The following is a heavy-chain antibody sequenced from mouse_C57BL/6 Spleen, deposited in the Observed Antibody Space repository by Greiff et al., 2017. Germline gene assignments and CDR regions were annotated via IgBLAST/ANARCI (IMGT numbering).Heavy chain of an antibody. Sequence: EVMLVESGAELVRPGASVKLSCTASGFNIKDDYMHWVKQRPEQGLEWIGWIDPENGDTEYASKFQGKATITADTSSNTAYLQLSSLTSEDTAVYYCTVGRYFDVWGTGTTVTVSS. CDR3: TVGRYFDV. CDR2: IDPENGDT. CDR1: GFNIKDDY. V-gene: IGHV14-4*01. J-gene: IGHJ1*03.